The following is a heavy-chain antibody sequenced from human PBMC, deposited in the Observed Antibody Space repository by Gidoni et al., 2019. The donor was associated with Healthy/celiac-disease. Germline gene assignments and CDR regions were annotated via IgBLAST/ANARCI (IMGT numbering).Heavy chain of an antibody. D-gene: IGHD6-19*01. V-gene: IGHV3-9*01. CDR1: GFTFDASA. J-gene: IGHJ5*02. CDR3: SKGEVPVAGGFAP. Sequence: EVQPVASAGGLVQPGGCLRLSCAASGFTFDASAMHLVRQAPGKGLERVSGISWNSGSIGYADSVKCRFTISRDNANNSLYLQMNSLRAEDTALYSCSKGEVPVAGGFAPWGQGTLVTVSS. CDR2: ISWNSGSI.